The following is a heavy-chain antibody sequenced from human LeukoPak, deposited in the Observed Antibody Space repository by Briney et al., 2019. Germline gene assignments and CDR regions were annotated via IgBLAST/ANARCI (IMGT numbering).Heavy chain of an antibody. D-gene: IGHD6-19*01. Sequence: SETLSLTCAVYGGSFSGYYWSWIRQPPGKGLEWIGEINHSGSTNYNPSLKSRVTISVDTSKNQFSLKLSSVTAADTAVYYCARLIAVAGSFDYWGQGTLVTVSS. CDR1: GGSFSGYY. CDR2: INHSGST. V-gene: IGHV4-34*01. J-gene: IGHJ4*02. CDR3: ARLIAVAGSFDY.